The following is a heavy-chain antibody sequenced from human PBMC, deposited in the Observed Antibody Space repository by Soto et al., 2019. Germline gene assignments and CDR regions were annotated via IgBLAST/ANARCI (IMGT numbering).Heavy chain of an antibody. CDR3: ARDTSWQDLVWWFEP. CDR2: IHPAGINT. CDR1: GYSFISHY. V-gene: IGHV1-46*03. Sequence: ASVKVSCKAFGYSFISHYMHWVRQAPGQGLEWMGTIHPAGINTAYAQKFQGRVTMTTDTSTSTVYMELTSLTSEDTAVYYCARDTSWQDLVWWFEPWG. J-gene: IGHJ5*02. D-gene: IGHD2-2*01.